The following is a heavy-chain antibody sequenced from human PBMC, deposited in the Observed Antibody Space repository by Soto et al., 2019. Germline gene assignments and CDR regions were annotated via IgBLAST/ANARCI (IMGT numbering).Heavy chain of an antibody. J-gene: IGHJ6*02. CDR2: ISAYNGNT. CDR1: GYTFTSYG. Sequence: GASVKVSCKASGYTFTSYGISWVRQAPGQGLEWMGWISAYNGNTNYAQKLQGRVTMTTDTSTSTAYMELRSLRSDDTAVYYCARDIFTQPYYYYGMDVWGQGTTVTVSS. CDR3: ARDIFTQPYYYYGMDV. V-gene: IGHV1-18*01. D-gene: IGHD3-9*01.